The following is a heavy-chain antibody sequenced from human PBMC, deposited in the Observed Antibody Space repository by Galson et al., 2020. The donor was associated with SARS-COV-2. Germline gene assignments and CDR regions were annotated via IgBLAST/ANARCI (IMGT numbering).Heavy chain of an antibody. CDR1: GFSLSTRGMR. CDR2: IDWDDDK. D-gene: IGHD3-9*01. Sequence: SGPTLVKPTQTLTLTCTFSGFSLSTRGMRVSWIRQPPGKALEWLARIDWDDDKFYSTSLKTRLTISKDTSKNQVVLTMTNMDPVDTATYYCARSYYDILTGYLAAFDIWGQGTMVTVSS. V-gene: IGHV2-70*04. CDR3: ARSYYDILTGYLAAFDI. J-gene: IGHJ3*02.